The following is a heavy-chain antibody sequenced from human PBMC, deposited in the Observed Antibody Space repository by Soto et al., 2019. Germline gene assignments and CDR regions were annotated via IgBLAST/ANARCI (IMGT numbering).Heavy chain of an antibody. Sequence: GALRLSCAASGFTFSNAWMSWVRQAPGKGLEWVGRIKSKTDGGTTDYAAPVKGRFTISRDDSKNTLYLQMNSLKTEDTAVYYCTTGITMVRGVIDYYYGMDVWGQGTTVTVSS. CDR3: TTGITMVRGVIDYYYGMDV. D-gene: IGHD3-10*01. J-gene: IGHJ6*02. CDR1: GFTFSNAW. V-gene: IGHV3-15*01. CDR2: IKSKTDGGTT.